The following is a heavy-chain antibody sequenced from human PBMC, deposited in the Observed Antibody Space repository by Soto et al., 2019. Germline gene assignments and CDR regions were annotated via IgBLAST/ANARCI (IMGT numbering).Heavy chain of an antibody. J-gene: IGHJ5*02. D-gene: IGHD3-3*02. Sequence: SETLSLTCTVSGGSISSSSYYWGWIRQPPGKGLEWIGSIYYSGSTYYNPSLKSRVTKSVDTSKNQFSLKLSSVTAADTAVYYCASPKIAFYNWFDPWGQGTLVTVSS. CDR1: GGSISSSSYY. CDR2: IYYSGST. V-gene: IGHV4-39*01. CDR3: ASPKIAFYNWFDP.